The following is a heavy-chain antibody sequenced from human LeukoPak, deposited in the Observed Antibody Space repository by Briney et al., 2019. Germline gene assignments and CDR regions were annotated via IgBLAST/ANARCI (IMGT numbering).Heavy chain of an antibody. CDR3: ARGDTMVRTYYYYGMDV. V-gene: IGHV1-69*04. D-gene: IGHD3-10*01. Sequence: GSSVKVSCKASGGTFSSYAISWVRQAPGQGLEWMGRIIPILGIANYAQKFQGRVTITADKSTSTVYMELSSLRSEDTAVYYCARGDTMVRTYYYYGMDVWGQGTTVTVSS. CDR1: GGTFSSYA. CDR2: IIPILGIA. J-gene: IGHJ6*02.